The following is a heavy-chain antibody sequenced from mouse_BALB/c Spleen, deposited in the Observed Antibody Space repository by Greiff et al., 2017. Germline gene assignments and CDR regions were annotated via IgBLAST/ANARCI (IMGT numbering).Heavy chain of an antibody. CDR2: INPYNDGT. V-gene: IGHV1-14*01. CDR1: GYTFTSYV. J-gene: IGHJ3*01. CDR3: ARWGYDGYSLPAY. D-gene: IGHD2-3*01. Sequence: EVQLQQSGPELVKPGASVKMSCKASGYTFTSYVMHWVKQKPGQGLEWIGYINPYNDGTKYNEKFKGKATLTSDKSSSTAYMELSSLTSEDSAVYYCARWGYDGYSLPAYWGQGTLVTVSA.